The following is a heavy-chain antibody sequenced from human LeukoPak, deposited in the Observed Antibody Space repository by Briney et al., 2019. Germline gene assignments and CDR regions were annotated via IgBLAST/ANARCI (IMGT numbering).Heavy chain of an antibody. CDR2: IRGGVET. J-gene: IGHJ4*02. V-gene: IGHV3-23*01. D-gene: IGHD3-16*01. CDR3: AKARWVSTADAVL. CDR1: GFTFNSYA. Sequence: GGSLTLSCAASGFTFNSYAMSWGRQAPARGREWVLSIRGGVETFYAESVKCRFTLSRDDPRHSVTLHLNSLRVEDTAVYYCAKARWVSTADAVLWGQGTVVTVS.